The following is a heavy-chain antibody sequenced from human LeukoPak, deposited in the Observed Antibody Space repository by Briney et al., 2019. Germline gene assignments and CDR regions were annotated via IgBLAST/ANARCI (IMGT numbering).Heavy chain of an antibody. D-gene: IGHD3-3*01. CDR3: ALGVVLGY. Sequence: SVKVSCKASGYTFTSYDINWVRQAPGQGLEWMGGIIPIFGTANYAQKFQGRVTITADESTSTAYMELSSLRSEDTAVYYCALGVVLGYWGQGTLVTVSS. CDR1: GYTFTSYD. CDR2: IIPIFGTA. J-gene: IGHJ4*02. V-gene: IGHV1-69*13.